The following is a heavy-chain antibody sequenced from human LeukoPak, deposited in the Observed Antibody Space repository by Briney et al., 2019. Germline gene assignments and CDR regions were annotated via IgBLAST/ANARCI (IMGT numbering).Heavy chain of an antibody. Sequence: ASVKVSCKASGYTFTYRYLHWVRQAPGQALEWMGWITPFNGNTNYAQKFQDRVTITRDRSMSTAYMELSSLRSEDTAVYYCARFGEQQLAFDYWGQGTLVTVSS. V-gene: IGHV1-45*02. CDR1: GYTFTYRY. CDR3: ARFGEQQLAFDY. D-gene: IGHD6-13*01. J-gene: IGHJ4*02. CDR2: ITPFNGNT.